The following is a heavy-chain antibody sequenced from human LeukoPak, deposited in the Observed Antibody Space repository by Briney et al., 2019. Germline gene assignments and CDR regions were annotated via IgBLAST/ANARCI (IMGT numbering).Heavy chain of an antibody. CDR1: GFTVSSNY. Sequence: GGSLRLSCAASGFTVSSNYMSWVRQAPGKGLEWVSVIYSGGSTYYADSVKGRFTISRDNSKNTLYLQMNSLRAEDTAVYYCLGSVYSSSWYGNYFDYWGQGTLVTVSS. D-gene: IGHD6-13*01. J-gene: IGHJ4*02. CDR2: IYSGGST. V-gene: IGHV3-53*01. CDR3: LGSVYSSSWYGNYFDY.